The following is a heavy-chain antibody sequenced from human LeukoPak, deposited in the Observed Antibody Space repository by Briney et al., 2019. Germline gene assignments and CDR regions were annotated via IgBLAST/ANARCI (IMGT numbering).Heavy chain of an antibody. D-gene: IGHD1-14*01. Sequence: ASVKVSCTASGYTVSDYYMHWVRHAPGQGLEWMGWINPNSGDTKCAQNFQGRVTVTMDTSISTAYMELNRLISDDTAVYYCAGVRDLTGLLYWGLGTLVTVSS. CDR1: GYTVSDYY. CDR2: INPNSGDT. CDR3: AGVRDLTGLLY. J-gene: IGHJ4*02. V-gene: IGHV1-2*02.